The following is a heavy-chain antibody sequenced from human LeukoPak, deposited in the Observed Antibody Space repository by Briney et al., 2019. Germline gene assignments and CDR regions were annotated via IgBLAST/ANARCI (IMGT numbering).Heavy chain of an antibody. Sequence: GGSLRLSCAASGFTSSSYEMNWVRQAAGKGLEWVSYISSSGSTIYYADSVKGRFTISRDNAKNSLYLQMNSLRAEDTAVYYCARILMLGRCLDYWGQGTLVTVSS. J-gene: IGHJ4*02. V-gene: IGHV3-48*03. D-gene: IGHD1-14*01. CDR1: GFTSSSYE. CDR2: ISSSGSTI. CDR3: ARILMLGRCLDY.